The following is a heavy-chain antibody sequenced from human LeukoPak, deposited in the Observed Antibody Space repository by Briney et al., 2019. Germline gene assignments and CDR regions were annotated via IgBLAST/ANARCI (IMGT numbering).Heavy chain of an antibody. V-gene: IGHV3-23*01. CDR2: ISGSGGST. Sequence: PGGSLRLSCAASGFMFSNFAMSWVRQAPGKELEWVSAISGSGGSTYYADSVKGRFTISRDISKNTLFLQMNSLRAEDTAVYYCAKGGAYYYVSSGYFDYWGQGALVTVSS. CDR3: AKGGAYYYVSSGYFDY. CDR1: GFMFSNFA. J-gene: IGHJ4*02. D-gene: IGHD3-22*01.